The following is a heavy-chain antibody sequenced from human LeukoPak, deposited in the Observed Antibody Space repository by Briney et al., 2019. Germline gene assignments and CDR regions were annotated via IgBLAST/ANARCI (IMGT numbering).Heavy chain of an antibody. CDR2: INHSGST. V-gene: IGHV4-34*01. D-gene: IGHD4-17*01. CDR1: GGSFSGYY. Sequence: SETLSLTCAVYGGSFSGYYWSWIRQPPGKGLEWIGEINHSGSTNYNPSLKSRVTISVDTSKNQFSLKLSSVTAADTAVYYCARGTNYGAKGATRFDYWGQGTLVTVSS. CDR3: ARGTNYGAKGATRFDY. J-gene: IGHJ4*02.